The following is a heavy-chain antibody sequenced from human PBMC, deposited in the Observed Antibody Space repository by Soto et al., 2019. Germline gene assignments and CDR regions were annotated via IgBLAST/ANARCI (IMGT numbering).Heavy chain of an antibody. V-gene: IGHV3-23*01. CDR2: ISGSGGST. CDR3: AKLSPGRCSSTSCANDY. D-gene: IGHD2-2*01. CDR1: GFTFSSYA. J-gene: IGHJ4*02. Sequence: PGGSLRLSCAASGFTFSSYAMSWVRQAPGKGLEWVSAISGSGGSTYYADSVKGRFTISRDNSKNTLYLQMSSLRAEDTAVYYCAKLSPGRCSSTSCANDYWGQGTLVTVYS.